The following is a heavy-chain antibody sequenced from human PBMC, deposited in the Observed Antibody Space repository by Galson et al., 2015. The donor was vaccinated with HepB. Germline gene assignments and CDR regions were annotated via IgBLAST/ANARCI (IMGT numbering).Heavy chain of an antibody. V-gene: IGHV3-23*01. CDR2: ISGRGSGS. CDR1: GFTFRTYA. CDR3: TKYILQFFDYGMDV. J-gene: IGHJ6*02. D-gene: IGHD3-3*01. Sequence: SLRLSCAASGFTFRTYAMHWVRQAPGKGLEWVSGISGRGSGSYVADSVKGRFTISRDNSKNTLFLQMNSLRAEDTAVYFCTKYILQFFDYGMDVWGQGTSVTVSS.